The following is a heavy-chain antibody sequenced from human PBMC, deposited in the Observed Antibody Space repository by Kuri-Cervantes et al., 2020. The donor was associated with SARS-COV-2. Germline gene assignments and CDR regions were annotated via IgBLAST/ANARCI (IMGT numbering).Heavy chain of an antibody. J-gene: IGHJ4*02. V-gene: IGHV4-38-2*01. CDR1: GYSISSGYY. D-gene: IGHD2-2*01. CDR2: IYYSGST. CDR3: ARLARDIVVVPAAVGRDFDY. Sequence: GSLRLSCAVSGYSISSGYYWGWIRQHPGKGLEWIGYIYYSGSTYYNPSLKNRVTISVDTSKNQFSLKLSSVTAADTAVYYCARLARDIVVVPAAVGRDFDYWGQGTLVTVSS.